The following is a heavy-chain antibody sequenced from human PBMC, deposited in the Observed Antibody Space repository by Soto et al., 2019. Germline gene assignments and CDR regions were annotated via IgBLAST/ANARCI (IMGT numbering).Heavy chain of an antibody. V-gene: IGHV3-23*01. J-gene: IGHJ4*02. CDR1: GFTFSSYA. CDR3: AKRYYDSSGYPN. D-gene: IGHD3-22*01. Sequence: PGGSLRLSCAASGFTFSSYAMSWVRQAPGKGLEWVSEISSSGGSTYYADSVKGRFTISRDNSKNTLYLQMTSLRAEDTAVYYCAKRYYDSSGYPNWGQGTLVTVYS. CDR2: ISSSGGST.